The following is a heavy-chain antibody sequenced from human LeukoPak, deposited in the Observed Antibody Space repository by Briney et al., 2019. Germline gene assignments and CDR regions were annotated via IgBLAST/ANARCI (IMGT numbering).Heavy chain of an antibody. CDR1: GFTLSNYG. D-gene: IGHD5-18*01. Sequence: GRSLRLSCAASGFTLSNYGMHWVRQAPGKGLEWVAVISYDGSNKYYAESVKGRFTISRDNSKNTLYLRMNSLRAEDTAVYYCAKSRARGYSYGNDFDYWGQGTLVTVSS. J-gene: IGHJ4*02. CDR2: ISYDGSNK. CDR3: AKSRARGYSYGNDFDY. V-gene: IGHV3-30*18.